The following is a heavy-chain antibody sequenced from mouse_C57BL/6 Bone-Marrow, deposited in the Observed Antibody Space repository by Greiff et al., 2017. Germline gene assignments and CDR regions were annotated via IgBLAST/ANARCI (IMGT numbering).Heavy chain of an antibody. CDR3: ARGRESPDYLDY. V-gene: IGHV1-55*01. CDR2: IYPGSGST. J-gene: IGHJ2*01. CDR1: GYTFTSYW. Sequence: VKLQQPGAELVKPGASVKMSCKASGYTFTSYWITWVKQRPGPGLEWIGDIYPGSGSTNYNEKFKSKDTLTVDNSSSTAYMQLSSLTAEDSAVYYCARGRESPDYLDYGGQGTTLTVSA.